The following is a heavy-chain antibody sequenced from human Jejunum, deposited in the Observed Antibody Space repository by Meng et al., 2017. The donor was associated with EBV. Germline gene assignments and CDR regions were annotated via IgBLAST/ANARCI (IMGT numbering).Heavy chain of an antibody. J-gene: IGHJ4*02. CDR3: ARDRGVEDY. CDR1: GGSISTENW. Sequence: QWPPQASRQGHVKPSRTLYPTCAVSGGSISTENWWSWVRQPPGKGLEYIGDIHHSGSTKYNPSLKSRVTISVDKSNNHFSLKLSSVTAADTAVYYCARDRGVEDYWGQGTLVTVSS. V-gene: IGHV4-4*02. CDR2: IHHSGST. D-gene: IGHD5-24*01.